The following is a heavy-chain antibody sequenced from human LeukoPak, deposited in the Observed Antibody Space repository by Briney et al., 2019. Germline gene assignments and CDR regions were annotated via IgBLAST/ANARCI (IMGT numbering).Heavy chain of an antibody. CDR3: TTLSAHWFDP. CDR1: GFTLSGYS. V-gene: IGHV3-21*01. D-gene: IGHD2/OR15-2a*01. CDR2: ISSDSSFI. J-gene: IGHJ5*02. Sequence: GGSLRLSCVGSGFTLSGYSMNWVRQSPEMGLEWVSSISSDSSFIYYGDSLKGRFTVSRDNAKNSLYLQMTGLKDDDTAIYYCTTLSAHWFDPWGRGTLVTVSS.